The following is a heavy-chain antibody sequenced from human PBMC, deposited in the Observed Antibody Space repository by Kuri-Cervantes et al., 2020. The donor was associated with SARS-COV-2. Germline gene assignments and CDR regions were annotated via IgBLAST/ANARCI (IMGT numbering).Heavy chain of an antibody. J-gene: IGHJ4*02. CDR3: ARGVVDTAMAYYFDY. CDR2: INHSGST. V-gene: IGHV4-34*01. CDR1: GGSFSGYY. Sequence: GSLRLSCAVYGGSFSGYYWSWIRQPPGKGLEWIGEINHSGSTNYNPSLKSRVTISVDTSKNQFSLKLSSVTAADTAVYYCARGVVDTAMAYYFDYWGQGTLVTVSS. D-gene: IGHD5-18*01.